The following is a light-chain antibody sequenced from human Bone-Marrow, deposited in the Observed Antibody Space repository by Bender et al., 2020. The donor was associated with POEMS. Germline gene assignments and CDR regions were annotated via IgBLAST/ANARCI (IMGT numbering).Light chain of an antibody. J-gene: IGLJ3*02. V-gene: IGLV1-40*01. CDR2: GYN. Sequence: GQAPLLVIYGYNNRPSGVPDRFSGSKSGTSASLAITGLQAEDEGDYYCQSYDNSLGGWVFGGGTKLTVL. CDR3: QSYDNSLGGWV.